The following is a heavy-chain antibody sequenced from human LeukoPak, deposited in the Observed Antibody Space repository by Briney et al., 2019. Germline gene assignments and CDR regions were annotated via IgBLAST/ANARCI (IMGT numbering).Heavy chain of an antibody. CDR3: ARWGDAGIDY. J-gene: IGHJ4*01. Sequence: ASVKVSCKACGYTFTSYYMHWVRQAPGQGLECMGVINPSGGSTSYAQKFQGRVTMTRDTFTSTVYMELSSLRSEDTAVYYCARWGDAGIDYWGQGTLVTVSS. CDR2: INPSGGST. V-gene: IGHV1-46*01. D-gene: IGHD3-10*01. CDR1: GYTFTSYY.